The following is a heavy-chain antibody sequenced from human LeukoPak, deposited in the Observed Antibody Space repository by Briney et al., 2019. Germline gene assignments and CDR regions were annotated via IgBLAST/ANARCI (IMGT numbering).Heavy chain of an antibody. CDR2: ITGREGNT. J-gene: IGHJ4*02. V-gene: IGHV3-23*01. CDR3: ARDHGSDWHYFDY. D-gene: IGHD6-19*01. CDR1: GFSFRKYS. Sequence: PGGSLRPSCVASGFSFRKYSMSWVRQAPGQGLEWVSSITGREGNTYAADSVKGRFTISRDNAKNSLYLQMNSLRAEDTAVYYCARDHGSDWHYFDYWGQGTLVTVSS.